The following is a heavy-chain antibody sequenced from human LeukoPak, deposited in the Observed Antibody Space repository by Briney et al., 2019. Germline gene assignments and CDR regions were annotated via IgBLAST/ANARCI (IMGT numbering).Heavy chain of an antibody. D-gene: IGHD2-15*01. CDR2: VYYSDST. CDR1: GGSISNSF. V-gene: IGHV4-59*01. J-gene: IGHJ6*03. Sequence: SETLSLTCTVSGGSISNSFWTWIRQPPGKGLECIGYVYYSDSTNYNPSLKSRVTVSVDTSKNQFSLRLSSVTAADTAVYYCARFPGSAEYRHSYYMDVWGKGTTVTVSS. CDR3: ARFPGSAEYRHSYYMDV.